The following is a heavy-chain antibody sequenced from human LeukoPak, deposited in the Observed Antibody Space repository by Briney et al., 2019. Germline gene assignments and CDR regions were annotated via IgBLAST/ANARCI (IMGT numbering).Heavy chain of an antibody. V-gene: IGHV3-21*01. Sequence: GGSLRLSCAASGFTFSSTTMNWVRRAPGKGLEWVSSISSSSDYIYYADSVKGRFTISRDNAKNSLYLQMNSLRAEDTAVYYCVRIPNSANFPNWFDPWGQGTLVTVSS. CDR1: GFTFSSTT. CDR2: ISSSSDYI. D-gene: IGHD4/OR15-4a*01. CDR3: VRIPNSANFPNWFDP. J-gene: IGHJ5*02.